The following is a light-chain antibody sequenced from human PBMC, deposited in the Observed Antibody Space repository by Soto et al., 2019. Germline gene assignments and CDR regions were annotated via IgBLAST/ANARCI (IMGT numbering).Light chain of an antibody. CDR2: DAS. Sequence: DIQMTQSPSSLSASVGDRVTITCRASQAISNYLAWFQQKPGKAPESLIFDASSLQSEVPSRFSGSGSGTEFTLTISSLQPEDFATYYCQQYNSYPVTFGQGTRLEIK. J-gene: IGKJ5*01. CDR1: QAISNY. CDR3: QQYNSYPVT. V-gene: IGKV1-16*01.